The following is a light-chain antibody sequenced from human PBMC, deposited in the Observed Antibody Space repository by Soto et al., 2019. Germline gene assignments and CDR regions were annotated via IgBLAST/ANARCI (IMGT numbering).Light chain of an antibody. J-gene: IGLJ2*01. CDR1: SSDVGGYNY. CDR2: EVN. V-gene: IGLV2-8*01. CDR3: RSSAGTNNLGV. Sequence: QSALTQAPSASGSPGQSFTISCTGTSSDVGGYNYVSWYQQHPGRAPKLMIYEVNKRPSGVPDRFSGSKSGNTASLTVSGLHAEDEADYYSRSSAGTNNLGVFGGGTKLTVL.